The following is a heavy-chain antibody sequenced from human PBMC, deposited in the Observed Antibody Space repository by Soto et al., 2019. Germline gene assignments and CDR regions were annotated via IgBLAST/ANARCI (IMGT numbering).Heavy chain of an antibody. D-gene: IGHD6-13*01. Sequence: QVQLVQSGAEVKKPGASVKVSCKASGYTFTSYDINWVRQATGQRLEWMGWMNPNSGNTGYAQKFQGRVTMTRNTSISTAYMELSSLRSEDTAVYYCARRGYSSSWYYYYYYGMDVWGQGTTVTVSS. J-gene: IGHJ6*02. V-gene: IGHV1-8*01. CDR3: ARRGYSSSWYYYYYYGMDV. CDR1: GYTFTSYD. CDR2: MNPNSGNT.